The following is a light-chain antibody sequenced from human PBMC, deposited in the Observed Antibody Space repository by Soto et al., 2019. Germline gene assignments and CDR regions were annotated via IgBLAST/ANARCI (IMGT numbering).Light chain of an antibody. CDR2: AAS. V-gene: IGKV1-27*01. Sequence: DIQMTQSPSSLSASVGYRVTITWLASQGISNYLAWYQQKPGKVPKLLIYAASTLQSGVPSRFTGSGSGTDFTLTISSLQPEDVATYYCQKYNSTPRTFGGGTKVDIK. CDR1: QGISNY. CDR3: QKYNSTPRT. J-gene: IGKJ4*01.